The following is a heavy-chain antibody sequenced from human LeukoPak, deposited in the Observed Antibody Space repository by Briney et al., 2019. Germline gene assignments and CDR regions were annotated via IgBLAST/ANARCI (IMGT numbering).Heavy chain of an antibody. V-gene: IGHV4-4*07. CDR1: GGSISTYN. CDR3: ATDNSYGSGSYYT. D-gene: IGHD3-10*01. Sequence: SETLSLTCTVSGGSISTYNWNWIRQSAGKGLEWIGRTDTSGNTNYNPSLKSRVTISVDTSKNQFSLKLSSVTAADTAVYYCATDNSYGSGSYYTWGQGTLVTVSS. CDR2: TDTSGNT. J-gene: IGHJ4*02.